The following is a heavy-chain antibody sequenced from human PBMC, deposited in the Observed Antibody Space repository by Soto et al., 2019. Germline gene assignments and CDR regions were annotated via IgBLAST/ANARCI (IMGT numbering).Heavy chain of an antibody. D-gene: IGHD1-20*01. CDR3: ARRLTGRTTGDWFDP. CDR2: ISSGGGTS. J-gene: IGHJ5*02. CDR1: GVIFSDYY. V-gene: IGHV3-11*01. Sequence: VQLVESGGGLVKPGGSLRLSCAASGVIFSDYYMTWIRQAPGKGLEWISDISSGGGTSYFADSVRGRFTISRDNANNSLYLQMNNLRAEDTAIYYCARRLTGRTTGDWFDPWGQGTLVTVSS.